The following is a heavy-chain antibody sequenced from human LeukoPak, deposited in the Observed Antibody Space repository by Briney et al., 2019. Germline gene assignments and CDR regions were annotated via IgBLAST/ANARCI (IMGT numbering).Heavy chain of an antibody. V-gene: IGHV3-20*04. D-gene: IGHD2-15*01. CDR3: ARATCSGGRCPDY. CDR1: GFRFDDYG. CDR2: INWNGGSI. Sequence: GGSLRLSCAASGFRFDDYGMSWVRQAPGKGLQWVSGINWNGGSIGYADSVKGRFTISRDNAKNSLYLQMNSLRAEDTALYYCARATCSGGRCPDYWGQGTLVTVSS. J-gene: IGHJ4*02.